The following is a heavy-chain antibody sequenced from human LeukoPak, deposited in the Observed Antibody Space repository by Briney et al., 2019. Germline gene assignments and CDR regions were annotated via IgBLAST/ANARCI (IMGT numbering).Heavy chain of an antibody. CDR3: ARSLGANTWVGNWFDP. V-gene: IGHV4-59*08. J-gene: IGHJ5*02. Sequence: SETLSLTCTVSGGSISGYFWGWIRQSPGKGLEWIGYIFYSGFTNYNPSLKSRVTISVDTSQNQFSLKLSSVTAADTAIYFCARSLGANTWVGNWFDPWGQGTLVTVSP. CDR1: GGSISGYF. D-gene: IGHD3-10*01. CDR2: IFYSGFT.